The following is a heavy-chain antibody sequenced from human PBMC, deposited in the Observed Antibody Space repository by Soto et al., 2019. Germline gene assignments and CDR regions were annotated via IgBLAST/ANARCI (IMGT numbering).Heavy chain of an antibody. V-gene: IGHV3-30*18. CDR2: ISPDGGNK. J-gene: IGHJ6*02. D-gene: IGHD3-16*01. Sequence: GGSLRLSCVASGFTFRKYGMHWVRQAPGRGLEWVAVISPDGGNKYYADSVKGRFTISRDNSKNTLYLQMNSLRAEDTAVYYCAKVPMVLLTYYYGMDVWGQGTTVTVSS. CDR1: GFTFRKYG. CDR3: AKVPMVLLTYYYGMDV.